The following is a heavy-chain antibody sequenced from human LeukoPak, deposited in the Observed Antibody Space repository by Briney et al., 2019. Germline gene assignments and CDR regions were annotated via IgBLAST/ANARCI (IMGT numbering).Heavy chain of an antibody. CDR3: ARSKEATGPFYYYYYMDV. V-gene: IGHV3-48*04. Sequence: PGGSLRLSCAASGFTFNTHGMNWVRQAPGKGLEWISYISSSSSTNYYADSVRGRFTISRDNAKNSVHLQMNSLRAEDTAVYYCARSKEATGPFYYYYYMDVWGKGTTVTVSS. CDR2: ISSSSSTN. D-gene: IGHD3-3*02. CDR1: GFTFNTHG. J-gene: IGHJ6*03.